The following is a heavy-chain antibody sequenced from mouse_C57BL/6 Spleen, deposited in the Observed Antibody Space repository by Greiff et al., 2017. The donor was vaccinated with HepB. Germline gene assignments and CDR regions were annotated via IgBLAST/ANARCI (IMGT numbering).Heavy chain of an antibody. D-gene: IGHD4-1*01. J-gene: IGHJ3*01. CDR3: ARWRLGLFAY. CDR2: INPSTGGT. CDR1: GYSFTGYY. Sequence: EVQLQQSGPELVKPGASVKISCKASGYSFTGYYMNWVKQSPEKSLEWIGEINPSTGGTTYNQKFKAKATLTVDKSSSTAYTQLKSLTSEDSAVYYCARWRLGLFAYWGQGTLVTVSA. V-gene: IGHV1-42*01.